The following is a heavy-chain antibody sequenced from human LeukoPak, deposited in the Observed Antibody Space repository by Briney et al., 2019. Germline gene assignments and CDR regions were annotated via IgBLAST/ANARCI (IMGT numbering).Heavy chain of an antibody. J-gene: IGHJ6*02. CDR2: ISNSGGRT. Sequence: GGSLRLSCAASGFTFSSYAMSWVRQAPGKGLEWVSSISNSGGRTFYTDSVKGRFTISRDNSKITLYLQMNSLRAEDTAVYYCAKDKGWGYSAYDFYGMDVWGQGTTVTVSS. V-gene: IGHV3-23*01. D-gene: IGHD1-1*01. CDR1: GFTFSSYA. CDR3: AKDKGWGYSAYDFYGMDV.